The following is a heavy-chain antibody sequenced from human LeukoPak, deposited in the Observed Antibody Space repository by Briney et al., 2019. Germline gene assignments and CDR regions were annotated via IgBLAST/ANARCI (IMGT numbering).Heavy chain of an antibody. J-gene: IGHJ6*02. CDR1: GFTFSSYG. V-gene: IGHV3-33*01. Sequence: GGSLRLSCAASGFTFSSYGMHLVRQAPGKGLEWVAVRWYDGSNKYYADSVKGRFTISRDNSKNTLYLQMNSLRAEDTAVYYCARDSHTIYYYGSGSQDPDVWGQGTTVTVSS. D-gene: IGHD3-10*01. CDR2: RWYDGSNK. CDR3: ARDSHTIYYYGSGSQDPDV.